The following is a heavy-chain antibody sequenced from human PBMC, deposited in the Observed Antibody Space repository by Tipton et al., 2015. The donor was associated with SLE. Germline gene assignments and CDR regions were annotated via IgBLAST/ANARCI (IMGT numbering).Heavy chain of an antibody. V-gene: IGHV3-30*02. Sequence: SLRLSCAASGFTFSSYGMHWVRQAPGKGLEWAAFIRYDGSNKYYADSVKGRFTISRDNSKNTLYLQMNSLRAEDTAVYYCAKDLAAAEGYWGQGTLVTVSS. CDR3: AKDLAAAEGY. CDR2: IRYDGSNK. D-gene: IGHD6-13*01. J-gene: IGHJ4*02. CDR1: GFTFSSYG.